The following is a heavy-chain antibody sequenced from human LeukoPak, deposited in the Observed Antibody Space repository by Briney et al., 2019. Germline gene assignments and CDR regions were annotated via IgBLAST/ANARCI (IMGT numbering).Heavy chain of an antibody. CDR1: GFAFSSYA. D-gene: IGHD1-26*01. CDR3: ARSSGSFYRNYFDY. Sequence: GGSLRLSCAVSGFAFSSYAMSWVRQAPGKGLEWVSAISGSGGSTFYADSVKGRFTISRDNSKNTLFLQMNSLRAEDTAVYYCARSSGSFYRNYFDYWGQGTLVTVSS. CDR2: ISGSGGST. V-gene: IGHV3-23*01. J-gene: IGHJ4*02.